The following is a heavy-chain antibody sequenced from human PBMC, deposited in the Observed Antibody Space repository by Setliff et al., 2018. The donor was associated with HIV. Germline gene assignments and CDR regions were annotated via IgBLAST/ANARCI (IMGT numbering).Heavy chain of an antibody. J-gene: IGHJ5*02. D-gene: IGHD3-3*01. CDR2: IYFSESP. CDR1: GDSISNPNYY. Sequence: SETLSLTCSVSGDSISNPNYYWGWIRQPPWKGLEWIGSIYFSESPYYNPSLSSRVTISVDTSTNQFSLRLSSVTAADTAVYYCARAKTIGVSAVFFDPWGQGRPVTVSS. CDR3: ARAKTIGVSAVFFDP. V-gene: IGHV4-39*01.